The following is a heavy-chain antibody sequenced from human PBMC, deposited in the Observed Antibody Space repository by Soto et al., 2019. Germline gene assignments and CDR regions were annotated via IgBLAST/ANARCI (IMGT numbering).Heavy chain of an antibody. CDR1: GFTFSSYG. D-gene: IGHD6-19*01. CDR2: IWYDGSNK. J-gene: IGHJ4*02. V-gene: IGHV3-33*01. CDR3: ASGIAVGRYGRARFDY. Sequence: GGSLRLSCAASGFTFSSYGMHWVRQAPGKGLEWVAVIWYDGSNKYYADSVKGRFTISRDNSKNTLYLQMNSLRAEDTAVYYCASGIAVGRYGRARFDYWGQGTLVTVSS.